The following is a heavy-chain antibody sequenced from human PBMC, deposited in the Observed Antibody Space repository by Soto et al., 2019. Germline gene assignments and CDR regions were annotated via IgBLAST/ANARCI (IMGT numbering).Heavy chain of an antibody. D-gene: IGHD5-12*01. Sequence: GEALKICSKGSGYRFTNYWIAWGRQMPGKGLEWMGFICPCYSDTSYGPSFQGQVTISTDKSISTAYLQLSSLKASDTAVYYCARPAVDSSAPESFYFDSWGQGTLVTVSS. V-gene: IGHV5-51*01. J-gene: IGHJ4*02. CDR3: ARPAVDSSAPESFYFDS. CDR1: GYRFTNYW. CDR2: ICPCYSDT.